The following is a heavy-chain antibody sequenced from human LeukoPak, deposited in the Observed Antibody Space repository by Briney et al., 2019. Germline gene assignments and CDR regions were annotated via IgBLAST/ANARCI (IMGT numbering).Heavy chain of an antibody. V-gene: IGHV4-59*01. CDR2: IYYSGST. CDR3: ARDRAVAGRARVVYGMDV. J-gene: IGHJ6*02. Sequence: PSETLSLTCTVSGGSISSYYWSWIRQPPGKGLEWIGYIYYSGSTNYNPSLKSRVTISVDTSKNQFSLKLSSVTAADTAVYYCARDRAVAGRARVVYGMDVWGQGTTVTVSS. D-gene: IGHD6-19*01. CDR1: GGSISSYY.